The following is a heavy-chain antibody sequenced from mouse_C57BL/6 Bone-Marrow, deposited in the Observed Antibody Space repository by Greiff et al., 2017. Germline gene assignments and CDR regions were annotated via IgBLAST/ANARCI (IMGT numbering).Heavy chain of an antibody. V-gene: IGHV5-2*01. J-gene: IGHJ3*01. D-gene: IGHD2-12*01. CDR1: EYEFPSHD. CDR3: ARQWSYDVKFAY. Sequence: EVQLVESGGGLVQPGESLKLSCESTEYEFPSHDMSWVRTTPEKRLELVAAINSDGGSTYYPDTMERRFIISRDNTKKTLYLQMSSLRSEDTALYYCARQWSYDVKFAYWGQGTLVTVSA. CDR2: INSDGGST.